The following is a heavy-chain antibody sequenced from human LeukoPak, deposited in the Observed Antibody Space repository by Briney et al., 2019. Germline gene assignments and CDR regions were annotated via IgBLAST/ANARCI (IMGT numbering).Heavy chain of an antibody. CDR1: GGSISSYY. V-gene: IGHV4-59*01. Sequence: SETLSLTCTVSGGSISSYYWSWIRQPPGKGLEWIGYIYYSGSTNYNPSLKSRVIISVDTSKNQFSLELTSVTAADTAVYYCARDAPPSSFDIWGQGTMVTVSS. CDR3: ARDAPPSSFDI. J-gene: IGHJ3*02. CDR2: IYYSGST.